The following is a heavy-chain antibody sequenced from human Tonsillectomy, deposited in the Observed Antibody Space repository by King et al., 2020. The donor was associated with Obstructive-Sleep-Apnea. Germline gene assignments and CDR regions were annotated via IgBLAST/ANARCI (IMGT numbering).Heavy chain of an antibody. CDR1: GFTFSSYA. J-gene: IGHJ4*01. D-gene: IGHD2-2*01. V-gene: IGHV3-30*04. CDR3: ARGGSTFFTAYYFDY. Sequence: VQLVESGGGVVQPGRSLRLSCAASGFTFSSYAMHWVRQAPGKGLEWVAVISYDGSNKYYADSVKGRFTISRDNSKNTLYLQMNSLRAEDTAVYYCARGGSTFFTAYYFDYWGHGTLVTVSS. CDR2: ISYDGSNK.